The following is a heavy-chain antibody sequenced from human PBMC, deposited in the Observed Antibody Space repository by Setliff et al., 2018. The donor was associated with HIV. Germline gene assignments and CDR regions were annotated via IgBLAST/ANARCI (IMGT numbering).Heavy chain of an antibody. J-gene: IGHJ6*02. CDR2: ISIGSGAAI. V-gene: IGHV3-21*01. CDR1: GFTFRNYN. D-gene: IGHD3-10*01. CDR3: ARDYLYYNTYNGSPVYGMDV. Sequence: GGSLRLSCAASGFTFRNYNFNWVRQAPGRGLEWVSSISIGSGAAIYYAASVQGRFTVSRDNSKNSLYLQMNSLRVEDTAVYYCARDYLYYNTYNGSPVYGMDVWGQGTTVTVSS.